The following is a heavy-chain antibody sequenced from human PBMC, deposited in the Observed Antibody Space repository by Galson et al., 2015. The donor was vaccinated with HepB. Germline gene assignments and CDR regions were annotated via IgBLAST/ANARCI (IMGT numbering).Heavy chain of an antibody. Sequence: SLRLSCAASGFTFSSYAMHWVRQAPGKGLEWVAVISYDGSNKYYADSVKGRFTISRDNSKNTLYLQMNSLRAEDTAVYYCARWGIVGAISGYFDLWGRGTLVTVSS. V-gene: IGHV3-30-3*01. D-gene: IGHD1-26*01. CDR1: GFTFSSYA. CDR3: ARWGIVGAISGYFDL. CDR2: ISYDGSNK. J-gene: IGHJ2*01.